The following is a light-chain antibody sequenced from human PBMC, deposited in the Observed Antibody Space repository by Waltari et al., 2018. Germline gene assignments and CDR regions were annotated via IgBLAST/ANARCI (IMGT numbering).Light chain of an antibody. CDR3: QQYFDFPRT. V-gene: IGKV1-NL1*01. CDR1: QGISDS. J-gene: IGKJ1*01. Sequence: DILMTQSPSSLSASVGDRVTITVRASQGISDSLAWYQQKPGKAPKVLLHDASSLESGVPSRFSGSGSGTEFTLTISRLQPEDFATYYCQQYFDFPRTFGQGTRVDIK. CDR2: DAS.